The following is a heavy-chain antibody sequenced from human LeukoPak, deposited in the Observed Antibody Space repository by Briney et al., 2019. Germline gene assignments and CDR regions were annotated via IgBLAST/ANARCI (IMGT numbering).Heavy chain of an antibody. J-gene: IGHJ4*02. CDR3: ALLWCGEEDY. CDR2: ISYSGST. Sequence: SETLSLTCTVSGVPIRRYYWSWIRQPPGKGLEWIDNISYSGSTNYNPSLKSRVTISVDTSKNQFSLKLSSATAADTAVYYWALLWCGEEDYWGQGTLVTVSS. D-gene: IGHD3-10*01. CDR1: GVPIRRYY. V-gene: IGHV4-59*12.